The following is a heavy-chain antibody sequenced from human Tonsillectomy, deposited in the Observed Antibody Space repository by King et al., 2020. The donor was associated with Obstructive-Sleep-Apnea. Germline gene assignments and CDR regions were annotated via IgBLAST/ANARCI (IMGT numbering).Heavy chain of an antibody. J-gene: IGHJ4*02. CDR2: IYYNGST. CDR1: GGSISSSSYY. V-gene: IGHV4-39*07. D-gene: IGHD1-26*01. Sequence: QLQESGPGLVKPSETLSLTCTVSGGSISSSSYYWGWIRQPPGKGLEWIGSIYYNGSTYYNPSLKSRVTISVDTSKNQFSLKLSSVTAADTAVYYCVQVGAPGDDYWGQGTLVTVSS. CDR3: VQVGAPGDDY.